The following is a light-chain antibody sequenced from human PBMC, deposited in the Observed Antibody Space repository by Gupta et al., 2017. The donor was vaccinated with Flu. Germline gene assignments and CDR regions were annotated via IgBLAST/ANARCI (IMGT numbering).Light chain of an antibody. CDR2: AKN. J-gene: IGLJ2*01. V-gene: IGLV3-19*01. CDR3: NSRDSTDNHQAV. Sequence: QTVRITCQGDSLRNSYASWYPQKPGQAPVRVIYAKNIRPSGIPDRFSGSSSGNTASLTITGAQAEDEADYYCNSRDSTDNHQAVFGGGTKLTVL. CDR1: SLRNSY.